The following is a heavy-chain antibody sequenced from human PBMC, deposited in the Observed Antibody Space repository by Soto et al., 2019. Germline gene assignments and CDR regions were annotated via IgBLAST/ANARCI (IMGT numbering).Heavy chain of an antibody. CDR3: AKDGDCGGDCYPNYYYYGMDV. D-gene: IGHD2-21*02. CDR2: ISYDGSNK. J-gene: IGHJ6*02. CDR1: GFTFSSYG. V-gene: IGHV3-30*18. Sequence: PGGSLRLSCAASGFTFSSYGMHWVRQAPGKGLEWVAVISYDGSNKYYADSVKGRFTISRDNSKNTLYLQMNSLSAEDTAVYYCAKDGDCGGDCYPNYYYYGMDVWGQGTTVTVSS.